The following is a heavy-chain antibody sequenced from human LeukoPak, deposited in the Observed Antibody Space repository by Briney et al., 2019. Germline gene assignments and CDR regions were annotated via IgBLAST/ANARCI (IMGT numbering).Heavy chain of an antibody. D-gene: IGHD5-18*01. J-gene: IGHJ4*02. Sequence: GGSLRLSCAASGFSFSRYGMHWVRQAPGKGLEWVAFILFDGSNKYYTDSVKGRFTISRDDSKNTLFLQMNSLRVEDTAVYYCARAVDTAMAFDYWGQGTLVTVSS. V-gene: IGHV3-30*02. CDR1: GFSFSRYG. CDR3: ARAVDTAMAFDY. CDR2: ILFDGSNK.